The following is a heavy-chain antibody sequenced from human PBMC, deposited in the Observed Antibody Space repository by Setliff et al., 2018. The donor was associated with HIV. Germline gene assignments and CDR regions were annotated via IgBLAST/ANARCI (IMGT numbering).Heavy chain of an antibody. D-gene: IGHD6-13*01. J-gene: IGHJ6*02. CDR3: AKDHAEAMEQQLVPEYSGMDV. CDR1: GFTFSSYW. CDR2: INSDGSNT. V-gene: IGHV3-74*01. Sequence: GGSLRLSCAASGFTFSSYWMHWVRQAPGKGLVWVSRINSDGSNTDYADSVKGRFTISRDNAKNTLYLQMNSLRAEDTAVYYCAKDHAEAMEQQLVPEYSGMDVWGQGTTVTSP.